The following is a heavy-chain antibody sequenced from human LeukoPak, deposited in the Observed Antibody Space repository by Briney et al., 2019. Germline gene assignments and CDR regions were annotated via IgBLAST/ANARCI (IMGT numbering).Heavy chain of an antibody. D-gene: IGHD5/OR15-5a*01. CDR3: AKAAFYDVDY. J-gene: IGHJ4*02. V-gene: IGHV3-23*01. Sequence: AGGSLRLSCAASEFTFSSYGMSWVRQAPGKGLEWVSAISGSGGSTYYADSVKGRFTISRDNSKNTLYLQMNSLRAEDTAVYYCAKAAFYDVDYWGQGTLVTVSA. CDR1: EFTFSSYG. CDR2: ISGSGGST.